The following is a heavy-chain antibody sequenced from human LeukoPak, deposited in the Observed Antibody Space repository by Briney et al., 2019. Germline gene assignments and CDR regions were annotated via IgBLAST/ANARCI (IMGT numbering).Heavy chain of an antibody. Sequence: PSETLSLTCTVSGVSISTYHWSWIRQHPGKGLEWIGYISDVGSNDYNPSLKGRVTTSRDTSKNQFSLRLSSVTAADAAVYYCARDSLRYGGSYAIDYWGQGTLVTVSS. V-gene: IGHV4-59*01. CDR2: ISDVGSN. D-gene: IGHD1-26*01. J-gene: IGHJ4*02. CDR1: GVSISTYH. CDR3: ARDSLRYGGSYAIDY.